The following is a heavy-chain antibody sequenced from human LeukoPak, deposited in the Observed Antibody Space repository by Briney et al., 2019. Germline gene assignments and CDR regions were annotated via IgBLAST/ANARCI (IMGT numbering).Heavy chain of an antibody. V-gene: IGHV6-1*01. CDR2: TYYRSKWYN. Sequence: SQTLSLTCAISGDSVSSNSAALNWIRQSPSRGLEWLGRTYYRSKWYNDYAVSVKSRITINPDTSKNQFSLQLNSVTPEDTAVYYCARGGYDSSGYYHEEYYYYGMDVWGQGTTVTVSS. CDR1: GDSVSSNSAA. D-gene: IGHD3-22*01. J-gene: IGHJ6*02. CDR3: ARGGYDSSGYYHEEYYYYGMDV.